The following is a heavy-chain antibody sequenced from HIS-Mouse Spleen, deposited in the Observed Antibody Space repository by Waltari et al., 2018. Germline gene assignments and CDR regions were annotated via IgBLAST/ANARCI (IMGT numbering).Heavy chain of an antibody. CDR2: IYYSGST. J-gene: IGHJ2*01. D-gene: IGHD6-13*01. CDR3: AREIPYSSSWYDWYFDL. Sequence: QLQLQESGPGLVTPSETLSLTSTVPGCSISSSSYYWGWIRQPPGKGLEWMGSIYYSGSTYYNPSLKSRVTISVDTSKNQFSLKLSSVTAADTAVYYCAREIPYSSSWYDWYFDLWGRGTLVTVSS. CDR1: GCSISSSSYY. V-gene: IGHV4-39*07.